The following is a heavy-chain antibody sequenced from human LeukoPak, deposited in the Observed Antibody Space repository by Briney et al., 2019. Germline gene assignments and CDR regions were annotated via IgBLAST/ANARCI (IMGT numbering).Heavy chain of an antibody. CDR1: SGSISSSSYY. J-gene: IGHJ5*02. D-gene: IGHD5-12*01. V-gene: IGHV4-39*01. CDR2: MYYGGST. CDR3: ARQYSGLNWFDP. Sequence: RPSETLSLTCTVSSGSISSSSYYWGWIRQPPGKGLEWIGSMYYGGSTYYNPSLKSRVTISVDTSKNQVSLKLNSVTAADTAVYYCARQYSGLNWFDPWGQGILVTVSS.